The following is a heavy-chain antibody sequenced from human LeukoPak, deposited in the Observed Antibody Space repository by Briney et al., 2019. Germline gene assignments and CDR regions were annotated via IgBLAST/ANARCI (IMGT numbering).Heavy chain of an antibody. J-gene: IGHJ5*02. Sequence: SGPTLVKPTQTLTLTCTFSGFSLSTSGVGVGWIRQPPGKALEWLALIYWDDDKRYSPSLKSRLTITKDTSKNQVVLTMTNMDPVDTATYYCAHSFWALPGYNSGRWFDPWGQGTLVTVSS. CDR2: IYWDDDK. CDR3: AHSFWALPGYNSGRWFDP. V-gene: IGHV2-5*02. D-gene: IGHD5-24*01. CDR1: GFSLSTSGVG.